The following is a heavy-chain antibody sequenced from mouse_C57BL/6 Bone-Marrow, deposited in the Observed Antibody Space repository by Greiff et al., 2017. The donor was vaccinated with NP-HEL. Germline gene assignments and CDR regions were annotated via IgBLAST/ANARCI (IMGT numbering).Heavy chain of an antibody. D-gene: IGHD1-1*01. CDR1: GFNIKDDY. CDR2: IDPENGDT. Sequence: VHVKQSGAELVRPGASVKLSCTASGFNIKDDYMHWVKQRPEQGLEWIGWIDPENGDTEYASKFQGKATITADTSSNTAYLQLSSLTSEDTAVYYCTTITTVVATPYWYFDVWGTGTTVTVSS. J-gene: IGHJ1*03. V-gene: IGHV14-4*01. CDR3: TTITTVVATPYWYFDV.